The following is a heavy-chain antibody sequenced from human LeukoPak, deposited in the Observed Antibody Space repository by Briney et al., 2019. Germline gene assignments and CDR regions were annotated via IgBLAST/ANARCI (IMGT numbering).Heavy chain of an antibody. CDR2: IKRDGSEK. CDR3: ARLSEMLRGPEAIYYFGY. D-gene: IGHD3-10*01. V-gene: IGHV3-7*01. CDR1: DFTFSTYW. Sequence: GGSLRLSCAASDFTFSTYWMSWVRQAPGKGLEWVANIKRDGSEKYYVDSVKGRFTVSRDTAKNSLFLQMNSLRAEDTAVYYCARLSEMLRGPEAIYYFGYWGQGTLVTVSS. J-gene: IGHJ4*02.